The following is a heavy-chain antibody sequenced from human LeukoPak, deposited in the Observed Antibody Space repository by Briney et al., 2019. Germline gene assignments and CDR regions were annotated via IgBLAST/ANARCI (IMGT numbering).Heavy chain of an antibody. V-gene: IGHV4-59*01. Sequence: PSETLSLTCTVSGGSISSYYWSWIRQPPGKGLEWIGYIYYSGSTNYNPSLKSRVTISVDTSKNQFSLKLSSVTAADTAVYYCARGHGSGWYFDYWGQGTLVTVSS. D-gene: IGHD6-19*01. CDR3: ARGHGSGWYFDY. J-gene: IGHJ4*02. CDR1: GGSISSYY. CDR2: IYYSGST.